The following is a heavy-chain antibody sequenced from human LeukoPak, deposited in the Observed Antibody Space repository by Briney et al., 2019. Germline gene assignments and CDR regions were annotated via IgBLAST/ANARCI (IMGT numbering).Heavy chain of an antibody. Sequence: GGSLRLSCAASGFTVSSNYMSWVRQAPGKGLEWVSVIYSGGRTYYTDSVKGRFTISRDNSKNALYLQMNSLRAEDTAVYYCAINFRSAYYFFDFWGQGILVTV. D-gene: IGHD3-3*01. V-gene: IGHV3-53*01. CDR3: AINFRSAYYFFDF. CDR2: IYSGGRT. CDR1: GFTVSSNY. J-gene: IGHJ4*02.